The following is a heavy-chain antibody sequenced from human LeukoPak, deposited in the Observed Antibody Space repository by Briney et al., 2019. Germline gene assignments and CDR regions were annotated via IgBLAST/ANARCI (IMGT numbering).Heavy chain of an antibody. Sequence: SGTLSLTCTVSGGSISGYYGSWIRQPPGKGLEWIGYIFHSGSTSYNPSLKSRVTISVDMSKNQFSLRLSSVTAADAAIYYCARHYSSGWDFDYWGQGTLVTVSS. D-gene: IGHD6-19*01. V-gene: IGHV4-59*08. CDR1: GGSISGYY. CDR2: IFHSGST. J-gene: IGHJ4*02. CDR3: ARHYSSGWDFDY.